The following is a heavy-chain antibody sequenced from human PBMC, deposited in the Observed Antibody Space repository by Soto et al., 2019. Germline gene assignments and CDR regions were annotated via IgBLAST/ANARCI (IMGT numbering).Heavy chain of an antibody. CDR3: ARGTPKTYYYYGMDV. J-gene: IGHJ6*02. Sequence: PSETLSLTCTVSGGSISSYYWSWIRQPPGKGLEWIGYIYYSGSTNYNPSLKSRVTISVDTSKNQFSLKLSSVTAADTAVYYCARGTPKTYYYYGMDVWGQGTTVTVSS. V-gene: IGHV4-59*01. CDR1: GGSISSYY. CDR2: IYYSGST. D-gene: IGHD3-10*01.